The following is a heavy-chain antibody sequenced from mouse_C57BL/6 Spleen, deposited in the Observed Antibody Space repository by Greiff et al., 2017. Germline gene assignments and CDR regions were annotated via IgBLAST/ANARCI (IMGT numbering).Heavy chain of an antibody. CDR3: ARRGGYGRDY. V-gene: IGHV1-69*01. Sequence: QVQLQQPGAELVMPGASVKLSCKASGYTFTSYWMHWVKQRPGQGLEWIGEIDPSDSYTNYNQKFKGKSTLTVDKSSSTAYMQLSSLTSEDSAVYYCARRGGYGRDYWGQGTTLTVSS. J-gene: IGHJ2*01. D-gene: IGHD1-1*01. CDR2: IDPSDSYT. CDR1: GYTFTSYW.